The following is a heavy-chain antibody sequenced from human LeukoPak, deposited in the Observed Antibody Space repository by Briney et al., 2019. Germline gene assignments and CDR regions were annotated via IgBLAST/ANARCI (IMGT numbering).Heavy chain of an antibody. CDR2: IYYSGST. CDR3: ARHGIGDSSRDYFDY. V-gene: IGHV4-39*01. J-gene: IGHJ4*02. Sequence: SETLSLTCTVSGGSISRSGYSWGWIRQPPGKGLEWIGSIYYSGSTYYNPSLNSRVTISADTSKNQFSLRLNSVTAADTAVYYCARHGIGDSSRDYFDYWGQGTLVTVSS. D-gene: IGHD6-13*01. CDR1: GGSISRSGYS.